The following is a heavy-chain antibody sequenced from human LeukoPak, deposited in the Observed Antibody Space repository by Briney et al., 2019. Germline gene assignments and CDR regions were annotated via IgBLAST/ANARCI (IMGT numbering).Heavy chain of an antibody. V-gene: IGHV3-23*01. CDR3: AKAYDFWSGYPDY. D-gene: IGHD3-3*01. CDR1: GFTLRTYG. J-gene: IGHJ4*02. CDR2: ISGSGGST. Sequence: GGSLRLSCAASGFTLRTYGMSWVRQAPGKGLEWVSVISGSGGSTFYADATKGRFTISRDNSMNTLSLQMNSLRAEDTAVYYCAKAYDFWSGYPDYWGRGTLVTVSS.